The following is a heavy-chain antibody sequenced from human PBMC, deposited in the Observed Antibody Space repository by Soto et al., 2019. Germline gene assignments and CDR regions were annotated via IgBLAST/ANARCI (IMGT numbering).Heavy chain of an antibody. D-gene: IGHD3-3*01. CDR2: VYYGGST. J-gene: IGHJ4*02. CDR3: AGEGALATFGVV. CDR1: GGSISSYT. Sequence: SETLSLTCTVSGGSISSYTWTWIRQPPGRGLEWIGHVYYGGSTNYNPSLQSRVTISLDTSKNQFSLRLTSMTAADAAVYYCAGEGALATFGVVWGQGTRVTVSS. V-gene: IGHV4-59*01.